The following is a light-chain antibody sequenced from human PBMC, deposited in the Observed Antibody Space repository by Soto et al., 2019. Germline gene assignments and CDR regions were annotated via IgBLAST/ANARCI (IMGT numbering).Light chain of an antibody. Sequence: EIVLTQSPGTLALSPGERATLSCRASQSVTSNYLAWYQQKPGRAPGLLIYDTSTRASGVPDRFSGSGSGTDSTLTISRLEPEDFAVYYCQQYGSSPKTFGQGTKVDIK. CDR1: QSVTSNY. CDR3: QQYGSSPKT. CDR2: DTS. V-gene: IGKV3-20*01. J-gene: IGKJ1*01.